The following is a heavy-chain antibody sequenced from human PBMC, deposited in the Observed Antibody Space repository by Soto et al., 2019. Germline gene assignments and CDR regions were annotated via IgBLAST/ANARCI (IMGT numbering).Heavy chain of an antibody. CDR1: GDSIRSSSHY. J-gene: IGHJ2*01. Sequence: SETLSLTCTVSGDSIRSSSHYWAWNRQPPGKGLEWIGGFYYSGSPYYNPSLKSRVTMSVDTSKNTLFLQMNNLKDEDTAVYYCVKENFHRGANENWYFDLWAGAPLATV. CDR3: VKENFHRGANENWYFDL. V-gene: IGHV4-39*01. CDR2: FYYSGSP. D-gene: IGHD3-10*01.